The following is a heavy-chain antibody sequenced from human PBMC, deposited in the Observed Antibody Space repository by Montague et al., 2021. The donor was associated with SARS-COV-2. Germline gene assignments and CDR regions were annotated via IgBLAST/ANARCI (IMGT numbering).Heavy chain of an antibody. CDR2: IYWDDDK. D-gene: IGHD4-17*01. CDR1: RFSLNTSGEG. CDR3: ARYGDYGSWFDA. Sequence: PALVKPTQTLTLTCTFSRFSLNTSGEGVGWVRQPPGKALEWLALIYWDDDKRYSPSLKSRSTISKDTTKNEVALTVANMDPVDTATYYCARYGDYGSWFDAWGQGTLVTVSS. J-gene: IGHJ5*02. V-gene: IGHV2-5*02.